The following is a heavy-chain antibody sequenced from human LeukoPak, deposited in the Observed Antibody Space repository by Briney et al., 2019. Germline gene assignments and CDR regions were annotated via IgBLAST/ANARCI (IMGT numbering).Heavy chain of an antibody. D-gene: IGHD1-26*01. CDR2: IYGGDST. V-gene: IGHV3-53*01. Sequence: GGSLRLSCAASGFTVSSNYMSWVRQAPGKGREWVSVIYGGDSTYNADSVKGRFTISRDNSKNRLYLQMNSLRAEDTAVYYCASRRAYSGSYKGAFDIWGQGTMVTVSS. J-gene: IGHJ3*02. CDR3: ASRRAYSGSYKGAFDI. CDR1: GFTVSSNY.